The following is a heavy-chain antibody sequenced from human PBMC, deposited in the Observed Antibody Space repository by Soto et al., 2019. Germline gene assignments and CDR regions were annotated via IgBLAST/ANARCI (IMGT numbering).Heavy chain of an antibody. Sequence: PGGSLRLSCAASGFTFSDYWMTWVRQAPGKGLEWVANIIKDGSEKSYVGSVKGRFTISRDNAKNSLYLVMNSLRVEDTAVYYGARDWGGLGFWGQGTLVTVSS. J-gene: IGHJ4*02. CDR3: ARDWGGLGF. CDR2: IIKDGSEK. CDR1: GFTFSDYW. V-gene: IGHV3-7*03. D-gene: IGHD3-10*01.